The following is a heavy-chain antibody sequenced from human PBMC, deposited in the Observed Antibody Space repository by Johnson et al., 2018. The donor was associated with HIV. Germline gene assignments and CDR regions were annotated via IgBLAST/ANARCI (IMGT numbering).Heavy chain of an antibody. CDR3: ARGGIAAKGPWRAFDI. J-gene: IGHJ3*02. CDR1: GFTFSSYG. V-gene: IGHV3-30*03. Sequence: QVQLVESGGGVVQPGRSLRLSCAASGFTFSSYGMHWVRQAPGKGLEWVAIISYDGSNKYYADSVKGRFTISRDSSKNTLYLQMNSLRAEDTAVYYCARGGIAAKGPWRAFDIWGQGTMVTVSS. CDR2: ISYDGSNK. D-gene: IGHD6-13*01.